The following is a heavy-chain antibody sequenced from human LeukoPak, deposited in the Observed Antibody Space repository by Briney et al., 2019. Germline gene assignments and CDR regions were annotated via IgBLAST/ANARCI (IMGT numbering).Heavy chain of an antibody. V-gene: IGHV4-39*01. CDR3: ARHIQIAFRVFRLGWIDP. D-gene: IGHD3-3*02. Sequence: GSLRLSCAASGFTFSDYYMSWIRQPPGKGLEWIGSVYYSGSTYYNPSLKSRVTMSVDTSKNRFSLKLSSVTAADTAVYYCARHIQIAFRVFRLGWIDPWGQGTLVTVSS. CDR2: VYYSGST. CDR1: GFTFSDYY. J-gene: IGHJ5*02.